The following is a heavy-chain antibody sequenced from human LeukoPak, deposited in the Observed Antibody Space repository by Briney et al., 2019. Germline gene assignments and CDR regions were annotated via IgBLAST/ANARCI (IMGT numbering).Heavy chain of an antibody. D-gene: IGHD2-2*01. CDR3: AKSGDQLLAPALYAMDV. V-gene: IGHV3-9*01. CDR1: GFTFDDCA. J-gene: IGHJ6*02. CDR2: ISWNSGSI. Sequence: GGSLRLSCAASGFTFDDCAMHWVRQTPGRGLEWVSGISWNSGSIDYADSVRGRFTISRDNAKNSLYLQMNSLRAEDTALYYCAKSGDQLLAPALYAMDVWGQGTTVTVSS.